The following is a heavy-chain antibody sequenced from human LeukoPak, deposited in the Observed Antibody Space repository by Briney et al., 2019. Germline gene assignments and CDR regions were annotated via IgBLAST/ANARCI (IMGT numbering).Heavy chain of an antibody. D-gene: IGHD3-10*01. Sequence: SETLSLTCTVSGGSISSYYWSWIRQPAGKGLEWIRRIYTSGSTNYNPSLKSRVTMSVDTSKDQFSLRLSSVTAADTAVYYCARDRYGSGSYYKSWFDPWGQGTLVTVSS. J-gene: IGHJ5*02. CDR3: ARDRYGSGSYYKSWFDP. V-gene: IGHV4-4*07. CDR2: IYTSGST. CDR1: GGSISSYY.